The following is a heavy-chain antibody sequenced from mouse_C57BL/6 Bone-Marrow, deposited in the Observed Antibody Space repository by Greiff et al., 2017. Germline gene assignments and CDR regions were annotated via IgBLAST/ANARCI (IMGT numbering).Heavy chain of an antibody. CDR2: ISSGGSYT. D-gene: IGHD1-1*01. CDR1: GFTFSSYG. V-gene: IGHV5-6*01. CDR3: ARQGEVITTVVAPFAY. Sequence: DVQLVESGGDLVKPGGSLKLSCAASGFTFSSYGMSWVRQTPDKRLEWVATISSGGSYTYYPDSVKGRFTISRDNAKNTLYLQMSSLKSEDTAMYYCARQGEVITTVVAPFAYWGQGTLVTVSA. J-gene: IGHJ3*01.